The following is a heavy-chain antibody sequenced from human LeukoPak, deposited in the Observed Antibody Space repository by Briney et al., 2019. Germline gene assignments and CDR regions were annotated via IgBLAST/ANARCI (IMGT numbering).Heavy chain of an antibody. CDR2: TYYRSKWYN. D-gene: IGHD2-15*01. CDR1: GDSVSSNSAA. V-gene: IGHV6-1*01. Sequence: SQTLSLTCTISGDSVSSNSAAWNWIRQSPSRGLEWLGRTYYRSKWYNDYAVSVKSRITINPDTSKNQFSLQLSSVTPEDTAVYYCARVVGYCSGGSCYDNWFDPWGQGTLVTVSS. J-gene: IGHJ5*02. CDR3: ARVVGYCSGGSCYDNWFDP.